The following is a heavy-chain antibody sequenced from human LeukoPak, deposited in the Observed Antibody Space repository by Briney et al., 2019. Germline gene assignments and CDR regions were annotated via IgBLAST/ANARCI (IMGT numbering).Heavy chain of an antibody. CDR2: ISAYNGNT. Sequence: GASVKVSCKASGYTFTSYGISRVRQAPGQGLEWMGWISAYNGNTNYAQKLQGRVTMTTDTSTSTAYMELRSLRSDDTAVYYCARDEYYDFWSGYYNAYYYYMDVWGKGTTVTVSS. D-gene: IGHD3-3*01. V-gene: IGHV1-18*01. CDR1: GYTFTSYG. CDR3: ARDEYYDFWSGYYNAYYYYMDV. J-gene: IGHJ6*03.